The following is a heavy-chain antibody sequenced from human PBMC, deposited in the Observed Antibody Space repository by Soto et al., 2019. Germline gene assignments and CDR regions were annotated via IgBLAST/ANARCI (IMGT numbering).Heavy chain of an antibody. CDR2: IYYSGST. CDR1: GGSISSYY. J-gene: IGHJ6*02. V-gene: IGHV4-59*01. Sequence: SETLSLTCTASGGSISSYYWSWIRQPPGKGLEWIGYIYYSGSTNYNPSLKSRVTISVDTSKNQFSLKLSSVTAADTAVYYCAREVLAGQTGYYDSSGYYGMDVWGQGTTVTVSS. D-gene: IGHD3-22*01. CDR3: AREVLAGQTGYYDSSGYYGMDV.